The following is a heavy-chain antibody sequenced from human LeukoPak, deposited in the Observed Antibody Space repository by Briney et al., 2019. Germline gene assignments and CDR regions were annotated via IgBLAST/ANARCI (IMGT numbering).Heavy chain of an antibody. CDR1: GGSISSGGYY. V-gene: IGHV4-31*03. D-gene: IGHD2-2*01. Sequence: SETLSLTCTVSGGSISSGGYYWSWIRQHPGKGLEWIGYIYYSGSTYYNPSLKSRVTISVDTSKNQFSLKLSSVTAADTAVYYCARVYSHVPAAEQYYFDYWGQGTLVTVSS. CDR3: ARVYSHVPAAEQYYFDY. CDR2: IYYSGST. J-gene: IGHJ4*02.